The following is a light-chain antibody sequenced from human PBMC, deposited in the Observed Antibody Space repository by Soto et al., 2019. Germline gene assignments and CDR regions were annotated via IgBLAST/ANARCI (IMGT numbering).Light chain of an antibody. CDR3: SSYTSSSTRV. CDR1: SSDVGAYDF. V-gene: IGLV2-14*03. Sequence: QSALTQPASVSGSPGQSITISCTGTSSDVGAYDFVSWYQQHPDKAPKLMIYEVSNRPSGVSNRFSGSKSVNTATLTISGLRAEDEADYYCSSYTSSSTRVFGTGTKVTV. J-gene: IGLJ1*01. CDR2: EVS.